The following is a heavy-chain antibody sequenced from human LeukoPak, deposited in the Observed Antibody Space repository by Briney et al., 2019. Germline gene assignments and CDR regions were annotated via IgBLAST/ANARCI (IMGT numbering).Heavy chain of an antibody. J-gene: IGHJ4*02. V-gene: IGHV4-4*02. CDR1: GDSINSLDL. CDR2: MYLSGTT. Sequence: MTSETLSLTCTVSGDSINSLDLWSWVRQPPGKGLEWIGEMYLSGTTHSNPSVKSRVTISIDKSKNQFFLSLSSVTAADTAVYYCAGLVGRYSSGLYYYYFDYWGQGTLVTVSS. D-gene: IGHD3-22*01. CDR3: AGLVGRYSSGLYYYYFDY.